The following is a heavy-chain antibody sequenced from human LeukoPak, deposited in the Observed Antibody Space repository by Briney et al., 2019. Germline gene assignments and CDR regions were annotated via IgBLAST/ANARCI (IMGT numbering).Heavy chain of an antibody. Sequence: GGSLRLSCAASGFTFTDYCMSWIRQAPGKGLEWVSYISSSSSYIYYADSVKGRFTISRDNAKNSLYLQMNSLRAEDTAVYYCARESIAASSDYWGQGTLVTVSS. CDR1: GFTFTDYC. D-gene: IGHD6-6*01. CDR2: ISSSSSYI. CDR3: ARESIAASSDY. V-gene: IGHV3-11*06. J-gene: IGHJ4*02.